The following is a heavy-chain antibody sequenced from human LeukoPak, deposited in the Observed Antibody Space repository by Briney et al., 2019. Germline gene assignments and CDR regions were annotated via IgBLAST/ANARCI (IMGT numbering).Heavy chain of an antibody. V-gene: IGHV3-23*01. Sequence: GGSLRLSCAASGFTFSSYAMSWVRQAPGKGLERVSAISGSGGSTYYADSVKGRFTISRDNSKNTLYLQMNSPRAEDTAVYYCANAPSFISPLPFGYWGQGTLVTVSS. J-gene: IGHJ4*02. CDR1: GFTFSSYA. D-gene: IGHD3-16*02. CDR2: ISGSGGST. CDR3: ANAPSFISPLPFGY.